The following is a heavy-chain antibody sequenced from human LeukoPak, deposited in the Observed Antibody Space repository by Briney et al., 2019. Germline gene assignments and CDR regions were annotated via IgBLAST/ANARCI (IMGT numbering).Heavy chain of an antibody. CDR1: GGPISSYY. V-gene: IGHV4-4*07. D-gene: IGHD2-15*01. J-gene: IGHJ5*02. CDR3: AGLLTSPNWFDP. CDR2: IYTSGST. Sequence: PPETLSLTCTVSGGPISSYYWSWIRQPAGKGLEWIGRIYTSGSTNYNPSLKSRVTMPVDTSKNQLSLKLSSVTAADTAVYYCAGLLTSPNWFDPWGQGTLVTVSS.